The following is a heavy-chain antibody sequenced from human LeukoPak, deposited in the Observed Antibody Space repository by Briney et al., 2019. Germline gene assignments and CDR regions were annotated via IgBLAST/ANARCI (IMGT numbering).Heavy chain of an antibody. V-gene: IGHV3-30-3*01. D-gene: IGHD6-13*01. CDR1: GFTFSSYA. CDR2: MSYDGSNK. CDR3: AIVQYSSTWGTSDY. Sequence: PGGSLSLSCAASGFTFSSYAMHWVRQAPGKGLQWVAVMSYDGSNKYYAESVKGRFTISRDNSKDTLCLQMNSLRAEDTAVYYCAIVQYSSTWGTSDYWGQGTLVTVSS. J-gene: IGHJ4*02.